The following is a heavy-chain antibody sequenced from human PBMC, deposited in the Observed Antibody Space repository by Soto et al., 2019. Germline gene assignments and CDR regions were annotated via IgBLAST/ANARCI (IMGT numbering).Heavy chain of an antibody. J-gene: IGHJ4*02. CDR1: GFTFGRHG. D-gene: IGHD4-17*01. V-gene: IGHV3-33*01. CDR2: IGSDGRRD. CDR3: ARDDDYGDNGLDY. Sequence: QVQLVESGGGVVQPGGSLRLSCAASGFTFGRHGMHWVRQAPGKGLEWVAVIGSDGRRDSYADSVKGRFTIPRDNGQNTLYLQMNSLRAEDTAGYYCARDDDYGDNGLDYWGQGTLVTVSS.